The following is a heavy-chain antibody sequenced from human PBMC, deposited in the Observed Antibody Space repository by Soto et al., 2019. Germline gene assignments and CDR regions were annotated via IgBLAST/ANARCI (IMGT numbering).Heavy chain of an antibody. D-gene: IGHD3-22*01. CDR3: ARAPVYYYDSSGYYDY. J-gene: IGHJ4*02. CDR1: GGSISSYY. Sequence: SLTCTVSGGSISSYYWSWIRQPPGKGLEWIGYIYYSGSTNYNPSLKSRVTISVDTSKNQFSLKLSSVTAADTAVYYCARAPVYYYDSSGYYDYWGQGTLVTVSS. V-gene: IGHV4-59*01. CDR2: IYYSGST.